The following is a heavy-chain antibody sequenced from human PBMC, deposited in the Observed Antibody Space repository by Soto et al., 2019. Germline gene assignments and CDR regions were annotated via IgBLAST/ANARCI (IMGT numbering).Heavy chain of an antibody. CDR2: ITDSGGST. Sequence: GGSLRLSCAASGFTFTNVAMTWVRQAPGKGLEWVSTITDSGGSTDYADSVKGRFAISRDNSKSTLYLQMNNLRAYDTAVYYCAKLYWNPRYFDYWGQGARVTVSS. CDR3: AKLYWNPRYFDY. D-gene: IGHD1-1*01. J-gene: IGHJ4*02. CDR1: GFTFTNVA. V-gene: IGHV3-23*01.